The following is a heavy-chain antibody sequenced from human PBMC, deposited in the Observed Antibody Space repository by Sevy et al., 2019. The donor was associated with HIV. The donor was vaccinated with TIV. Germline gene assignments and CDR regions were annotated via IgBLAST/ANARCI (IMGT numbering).Heavy chain of an antibody. V-gene: IGHV3-11*01. D-gene: IGHD4-17*01. Sequence: GGSLRLSCAGSGFTISDYYMSWIRQAPGKGLEWISYISGSNSQGSDQYYADSVKGRFTISRDNAKNSMYLQMNRLRSEDTAVYYCASDHVKDGDLGDYYYIATDVWGQGTTVTVSS. CDR1: GFTISDYY. J-gene: IGHJ6*02. CDR3: ASDHVKDGDLGDYYYIATDV. CDR2: ISGSNSQGSDQ.